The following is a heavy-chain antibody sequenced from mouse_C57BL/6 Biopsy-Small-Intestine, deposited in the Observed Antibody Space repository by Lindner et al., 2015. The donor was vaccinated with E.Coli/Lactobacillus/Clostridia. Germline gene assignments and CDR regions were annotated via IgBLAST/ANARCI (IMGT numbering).Heavy chain of an antibody. CDR1: GYTFTNYW. CDR3: ARPYYGDLYYGMNY. CDR2: INPSSGYT. Sequence: VQLQESGAELAKPGASVKMSCKASGYTFTNYWIHWVKQRPGQGLEWTGYINPSSGYTDYGHKFKDRATLTADKSPSTAYMQLSSLTSEDSAVYYCARPYYGDLYYGMNYWGQGTSVTVSS. D-gene: IGHD2-13*01. J-gene: IGHJ4*01. V-gene: IGHV1-7*01.